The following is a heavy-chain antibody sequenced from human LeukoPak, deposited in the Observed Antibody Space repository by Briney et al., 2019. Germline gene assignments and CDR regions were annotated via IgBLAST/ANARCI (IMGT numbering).Heavy chain of an antibody. Sequence: SETLSLTCTVSGGSISSSSYYWGWIRQPPGKGLEWIGSIYYSGSTYYNPSLKSRVTISVDTSKNQFSLKLSSVTAADTAVYYCARRLLDYYDSSGYTPLDYWGQGTLVTVSS. V-gene: IGHV4-39*01. J-gene: IGHJ4*02. CDR1: GGSISSSSYY. CDR2: IYYSGST. D-gene: IGHD3-22*01. CDR3: ARRLLDYYDSSGYTPLDY.